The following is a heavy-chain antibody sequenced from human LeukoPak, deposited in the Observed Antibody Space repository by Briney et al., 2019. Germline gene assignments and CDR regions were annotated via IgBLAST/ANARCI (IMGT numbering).Heavy chain of an antibody. V-gene: IGHV3-23*01. CDR1: GFTFSSYA. CDR2: ISGSGGST. J-gene: IGHJ5*01. Sequence: PGGSLRLSCAASGFTFSSYAMSWVRQAPGKGLEWVSAISGSGGSTYYADSVKGRFTISRDNSKNTLYLQMNSLRAEDTAVYYCAKDKALGGGGCYDSWGQGTLVTVSS. D-gene: IGHD2-21*01. CDR3: AKDKALGGGGCYDS.